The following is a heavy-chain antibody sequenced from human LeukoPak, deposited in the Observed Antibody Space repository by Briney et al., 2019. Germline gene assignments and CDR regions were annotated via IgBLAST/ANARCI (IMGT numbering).Heavy chain of an antibody. J-gene: IGHJ4*02. Sequence: GGSLRLSCAASGFIFSNYAMNWVRQAPGKGLEWVLSISGGGDTTYYSDSVKGRFTISRDNSKNTLYLQMNSLRLEDTAVFYCAKECGGGCSDDYWGQGTLVTVSS. CDR3: AKECGGGCSDDY. V-gene: IGHV3-23*01. CDR2: ISGGGDTT. CDR1: GFIFSNYA. D-gene: IGHD2-21*02.